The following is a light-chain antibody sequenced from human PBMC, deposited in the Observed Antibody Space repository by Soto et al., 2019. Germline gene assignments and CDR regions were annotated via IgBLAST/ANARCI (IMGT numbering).Light chain of an antibody. CDR3: QQYNSYRT. J-gene: IGKJ1*01. CDR1: QSISSW. V-gene: IGKV1-5*03. Sequence: DIQMTQSTSTLSASVGDRVTITCRPSQSISSWLAWYQQKPGKAPKLLIYKAYSLESGVPSRFSISGSGTEFPLTISSLQPDDFANYYCQQYNSYRTFGQGTKVEIK. CDR2: KAY.